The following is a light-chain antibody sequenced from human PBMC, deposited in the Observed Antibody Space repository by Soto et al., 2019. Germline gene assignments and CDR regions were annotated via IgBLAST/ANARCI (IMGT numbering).Light chain of an antibody. CDR3: QQHNQWPIT. V-gene: IGKV3-15*01. J-gene: IGKJ5*01. CDR2: AAS. CDR1: QSVSSN. Sequence: EIVMTQSPSTLSVSTGERATLSCRASQSVSSNLAWYQQKPGQAPRLLIYAASTRATGIPARFSGSGSGTEFTLTINSLQSEDSAVYYCQQHNQWPITFGQGTRLEIK.